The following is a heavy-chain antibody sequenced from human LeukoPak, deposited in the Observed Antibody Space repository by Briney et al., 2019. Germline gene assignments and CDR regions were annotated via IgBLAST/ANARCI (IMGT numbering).Heavy chain of an antibody. CDR3: ARSRSSCYRSLFFDY. CDR2: INHSRST. J-gene: IGHJ4*02. D-gene: IGHD6-13*01. V-gene: IGHV4-39*07. Sequence: SETVSLTCTVSGGSISSGGYYWSWIRQPPGKGLEWIGEINHSRSTNYNPSLKSRATISVDTSKNQFSRKLSSVTAADTAVYYCARSRSSCYRSLFFDYWGQGTLGTVSS. CDR1: GGSISSGGYY.